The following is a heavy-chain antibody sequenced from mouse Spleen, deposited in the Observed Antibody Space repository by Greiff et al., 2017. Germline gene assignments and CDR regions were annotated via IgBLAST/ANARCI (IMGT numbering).Heavy chain of an antibody. V-gene: IGHV1-69*01. J-gene: IGHJ1*01. D-gene: IGHD2-1*01. CDR3: ARGDGNYGGWYFDV. CDR1: GYTFTSYW. CDR2: IDPSDSYT. Sequence: QVQLQQPGAELVMPGASVKLSCKASGYTFTSYWMHWVKQRPGQGLEWIGEIDPSDSYTNYNQKFKGKATLTVDKSSSTAYMQLSSLTSEDSAVYYCARGDGNYGGWYFDVWGAGTTVTVSS.